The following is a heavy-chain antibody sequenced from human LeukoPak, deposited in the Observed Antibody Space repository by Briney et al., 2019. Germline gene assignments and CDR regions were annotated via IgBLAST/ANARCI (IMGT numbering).Heavy chain of an antibody. CDR1: GFTFSSYS. J-gene: IGHJ5*02. CDR2: ISSSSSYI. V-gene: IGHV3-21*01. CDR3: ARGGSSWSNNWFDL. D-gene: IGHD6-13*01. Sequence: GGSLRLSCAASGFTFSSYSMNWVRQAPGKGLEWVSSISSSSSYIYYADSVKGRFTISRDNAKNSLYLQMNSLRAEDTAVYYCARGGSSWSNNWFDLWGQGTLVTVSS.